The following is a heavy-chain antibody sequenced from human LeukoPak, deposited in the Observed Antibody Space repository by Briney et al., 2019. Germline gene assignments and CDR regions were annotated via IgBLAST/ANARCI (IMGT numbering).Heavy chain of an antibody. CDR3: ARQGGYIAPLAL. Sequence: PSETLSHTCTVSGGSISSYYWSWIRQPPWKGLEWIGYISYSGNTNYNPSLKSRVTISVDTSKNQFSLKLTSVTAADTAVYYCARQGGYIAPLALWGQGTLVTVSA. J-gene: IGHJ4*02. D-gene: IGHD6-13*01. CDR1: GGSISSYY. CDR2: ISYSGNT. V-gene: IGHV4-59*08.